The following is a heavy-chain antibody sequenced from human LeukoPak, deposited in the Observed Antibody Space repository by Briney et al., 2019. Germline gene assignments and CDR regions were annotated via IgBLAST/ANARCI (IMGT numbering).Heavy chain of an antibody. CDR3: ARGHLDRGYSINWFDP. CDR2: INPSGGST. Sequence: AASVKVSCKASGYTFTSYYMHWVRQAPGQGLEWMGIINPSGGSTSYAQKFQGRVTMTRDTSTSTVYMELSSLRSEDTAVYYCARGHLDRGYSINWFDPWGQGTLVTVSS. CDR1: GYTFTSYY. J-gene: IGHJ5*02. D-gene: IGHD5-18*01. V-gene: IGHV1-46*01.